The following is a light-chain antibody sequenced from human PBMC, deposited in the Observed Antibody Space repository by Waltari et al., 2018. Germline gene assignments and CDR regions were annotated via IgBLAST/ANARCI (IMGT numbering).Light chain of an antibody. J-gene: IGKJ1*01. Sequence: DIVLPQSPGTLSLSPGERATLSCRASQTISNTYLVWFQQKRGQAPRLLIYGASNRATGIPDRFSGSGSGTDFTLTISRLEPEDFAMYYCQHYGSPPGTFGQGTNVEIK. CDR3: QHYGSPPGT. CDR2: GAS. CDR1: QTISNTY. V-gene: IGKV3-20*01.